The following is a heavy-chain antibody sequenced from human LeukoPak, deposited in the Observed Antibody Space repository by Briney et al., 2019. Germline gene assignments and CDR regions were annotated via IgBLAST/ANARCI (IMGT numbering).Heavy chain of an antibody. D-gene: IGHD5-18*01. CDR1: GGSFSGYY. J-gene: IGHJ6*03. CDR3: ARVLYSYGYYYYYYMDV. CDR2: INHSGST. V-gene: IGHV4-34*01. Sequence: SETLSLTCAVYGGSFSGYYWSWIRQPPGEGLEWIGEINHSGSTNYNPSLKSRVTISVDTSKNQFSLKLSSVTAADTAVYYCARVLYSYGYYYYYYMDVWGKGTTVTVSS.